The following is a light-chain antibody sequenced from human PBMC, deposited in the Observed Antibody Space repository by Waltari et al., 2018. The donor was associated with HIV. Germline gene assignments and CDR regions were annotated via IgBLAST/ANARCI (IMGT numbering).Light chain of an antibody. CDR1: SSDIGGYTY. Sequence: QSALTQPPSASGSPGQSVTISCTGTSSDIGGYTYVSWYQQYPGKAPKLRIYEVSKRPSGVPDRFSGSKSSNTASLTVSGLQAEDEADYYCSSYGGSANLLFGGGTKLTVL. CDR3: SSYGGSANLL. J-gene: IGLJ2*01. V-gene: IGLV2-8*01. CDR2: EVS.